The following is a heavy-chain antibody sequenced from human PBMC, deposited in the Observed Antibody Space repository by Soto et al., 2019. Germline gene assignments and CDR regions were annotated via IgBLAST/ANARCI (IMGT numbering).Heavy chain of an antibody. J-gene: IGHJ4*02. Sequence: PSETLSLTCAVSGGSFSGYHWSCIREPPGKGLEWIGEINHSGSTNYNPSLKSRVTISVDTSKNQFSLKLSSVTAADTAVYYCARAEDPRNFDYWGQGTLVTVSS. CDR3: ARAEDPRNFDY. CDR2: INHSGST. D-gene: IGHD2-15*01. V-gene: IGHV4-34*01. CDR1: GGSFSGYH.